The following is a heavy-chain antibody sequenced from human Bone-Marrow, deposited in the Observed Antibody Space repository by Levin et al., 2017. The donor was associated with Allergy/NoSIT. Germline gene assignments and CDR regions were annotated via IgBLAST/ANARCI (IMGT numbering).Heavy chain of an antibody. D-gene: IGHD4-23*01. Sequence: GGSLRLSCAASGFTFRSYAMHWVRQAPGKGLEWVAVISYDANNKYYADSVQGRFTISRDNSQNTVYLQMDSRRADDTAVYYCARDRDKGGNKYDYLDYWGQGTLVTVSS. CDR1: GFTFRSYA. J-gene: IGHJ4*02. CDR3: ARDRDKGGNKYDYLDY. CDR2: ISYDANNK. V-gene: IGHV3-30*04.